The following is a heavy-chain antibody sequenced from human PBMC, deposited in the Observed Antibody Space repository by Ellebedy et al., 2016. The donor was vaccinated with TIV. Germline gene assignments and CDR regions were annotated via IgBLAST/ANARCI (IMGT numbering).Heavy chain of an antibody. CDR1: GFIFSNSG. CDR2: IRYDRSDE. Sequence: GESLKISCAASGFIFSNSGMHWVRQAPGKGLEWVAFIRYDRSDEYYADSVKGRFTIYRDDSKNTVYLHMNSLRSEDTAVYHCAKDRGTNFDHWGQGTLVTVSS. J-gene: IGHJ4*02. D-gene: IGHD1-14*01. CDR3: AKDRGTNFDH. V-gene: IGHV3-30*02.